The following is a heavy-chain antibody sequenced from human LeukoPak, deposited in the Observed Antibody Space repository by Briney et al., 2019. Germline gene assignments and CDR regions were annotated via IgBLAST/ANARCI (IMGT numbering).Heavy chain of an antibody. D-gene: IGHD3-22*01. J-gene: IGHJ4*02. CDR3: ARVMSDYYDSSGYYYFDY. CDR2: IYHSGST. V-gene: IGHV4-30-2*01. CDR1: GCSISSGGYS. Sequence: SQTLSLTCAVSGCSISSGGYSWSWIRQPPGKGLEWLGYIYHSGSTYYNPSLKSRVTISVDRSKNQFSLKLSSVTAADTAVYYCARVMSDYYDSSGYYYFDYWGQGTLVTVSS.